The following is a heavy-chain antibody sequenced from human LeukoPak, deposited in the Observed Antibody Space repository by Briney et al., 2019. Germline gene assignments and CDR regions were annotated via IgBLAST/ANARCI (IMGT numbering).Heavy chain of an antibody. J-gene: IGHJ3*02. V-gene: IGHV5-51*01. Sequence: GESLKISCKGSGYRFTSYWISWVRQMPGKGLEWMGIIYPGDSDTRYSPSFQGQVTISADKSISTAYLQWSSLKASDTAMYYCARPAYYDILTGPDAFDIWGQGTMVTVSS. CDR3: ARPAYYDILTGPDAFDI. CDR1: GYRFTSYW. D-gene: IGHD3-9*01. CDR2: IYPGDSDT.